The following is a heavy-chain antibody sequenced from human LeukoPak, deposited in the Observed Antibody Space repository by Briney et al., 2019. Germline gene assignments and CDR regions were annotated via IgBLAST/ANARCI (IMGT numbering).Heavy chain of an antibody. D-gene: IGHD5-12*01. J-gene: IGHJ3*02. Sequence: QSGGSLRLSCAASGFIFNTYWMSWVRQAPGKGLEWVAKIKQDGSEKYYVDSVKGRFTISRDNARNSLDLQMNSLRAEDTAIYYCARAYRRYSAYDWVETWGQGTMITVSS. CDR3: ARAYRRYSAYDWVET. V-gene: IGHV3-7*01. CDR2: IKQDGSEK. CDR1: GFIFNTYW.